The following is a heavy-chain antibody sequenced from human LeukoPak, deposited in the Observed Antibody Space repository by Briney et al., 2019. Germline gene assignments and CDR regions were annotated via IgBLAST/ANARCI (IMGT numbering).Heavy chain of an antibody. D-gene: IGHD3-10*01. CDR3: AKDPYGSGSYSFDY. V-gene: IGHV3-30*18. J-gene: IGHJ4*02. CDR1: GFTFSFYG. CDR2: ISYDGSNK. Sequence: GGSLRLSCAASGFTFSFYGIHWVRQAPGKGLEWVAVISYDGSNKYYADSVKGRFTISRDNSKNTLYLQMNSLRAEDTAVYYCAKDPYGSGSYSFDYWGQGTLVTVSS.